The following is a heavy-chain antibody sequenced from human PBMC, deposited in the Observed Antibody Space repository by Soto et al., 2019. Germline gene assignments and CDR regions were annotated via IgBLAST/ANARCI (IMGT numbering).Heavy chain of an antibody. CDR3: ARIPYTSASFDY. V-gene: IGHV4-61*01. CDR1: GVSISSVSLSPNY. CDR2: VSYSGST. D-gene: IGHD3-16*01. Sequence: KPSETLSLTCTVSGVSISSVSLSPNYWGWVRQPPGKGLEYIGSVSYSGSTNYNPSLKSRVSISVDTSENQFSLKLTSVTTADTAVYFCARIPYTSASFDYWGQGALVTVSS. J-gene: IGHJ4*02.